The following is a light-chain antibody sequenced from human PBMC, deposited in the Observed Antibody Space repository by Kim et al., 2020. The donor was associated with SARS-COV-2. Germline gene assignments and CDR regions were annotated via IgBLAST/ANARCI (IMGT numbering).Light chain of an antibody. CDR1: SSDIVNYKY. J-gene: IGLJ2*01. V-gene: IGLV2-8*01. CDR2: EVS. Sequence: SVPLPCTRTSSDIVNYKYVSWYQQHPGKAPKLMIYEVSQRPSGFPDRFSGSKSGNTASLTVSGLQAEDEADYYCSSYAGSNNFEVVFGGGTQLTVL. CDR3: SSYAGSNNFEVV.